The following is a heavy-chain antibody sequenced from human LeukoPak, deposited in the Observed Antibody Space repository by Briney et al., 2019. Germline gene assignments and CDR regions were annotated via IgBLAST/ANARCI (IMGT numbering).Heavy chain of an antibody. V-gene: IGHV4-39*07. CDR1: SGSISTSNYY. J-gene: IGHJ5*02. CDR3: ARDNSVRDEAWWFNP. Sequence: PSETLSLTCTVSSGSISTSNYYWGWVRQPPGKALEWIGNIFYSGSTYYSPSLKSRVTISLDTSRNQFSLKLSSVTAADTAVYYCARDNSVRDEAWWFNPWGQGTLVTVSS. CDR2: IFYSGST. D-gene: IGHD5-24*01.